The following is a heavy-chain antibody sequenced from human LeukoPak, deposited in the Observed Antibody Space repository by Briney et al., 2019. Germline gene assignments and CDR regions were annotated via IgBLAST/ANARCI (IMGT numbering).Heavy chain of an antibody. V-gene: IGHV3-30*02. CDR1: GFAFSGYG. D-gene: IGHD3-10*01. J-gene: IGHJ4*02. CDR2: IAYDGSDK. CDR3: AKDLRFGELSPYGLDY. Sequence: GGSLRLSCAASGFAFSGYGMHWVRQAPGKGLEWVTYIAYDGSDKFYADSVRGRFTISRDNSKNTLYLQMNSLRAEDTAVYYCAKDLRFGELSPYGLDYWGQGTLVTVSS.